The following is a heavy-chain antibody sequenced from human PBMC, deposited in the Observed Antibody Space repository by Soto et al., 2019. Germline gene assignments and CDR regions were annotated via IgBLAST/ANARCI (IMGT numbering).Heavy chain of an antibody. CDR3: ARVGSGYSYGYFDY. Sequence: QVQLVQSGAEVKKPGSSVKVSCKASGGTFSSYTISWVRQAPGQGLEWMGRIIPILGIANYAQKFQGRVTNTADKSTSTAYMELSSLRSEDTAVYYCARVGSGYSYGYFDYWGQGTLVTVSS. CDR1: GGTFSSYT. D-gene: IGHD5-18*01. CDR2: IIPILGIA. J-gene: IGHJ4*02. V-gene: IGHV1-69*02.